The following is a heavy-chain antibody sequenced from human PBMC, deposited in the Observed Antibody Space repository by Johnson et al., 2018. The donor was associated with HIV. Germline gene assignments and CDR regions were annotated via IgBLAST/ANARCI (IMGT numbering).Heavy chain of an antibody. CDR1: GFTFSSFA. Sequence: QMLLVESGGGVVQPGRSLRLSCAASGFTFSSFAMHWVRQAPGNGLEWVAVISYDVSNKYYADSVKGRFTISRDNSKNTLYLQMNSLRGEDTAVYYCARDRGGYSYGYDSDAFDIWGQGTMVTVSS. V-gene: IGHV3-30*14. CDR3: ARDRGGYSYGYDSDAFDI. J-gene: IGHJ3*02. D-gene: IGHD5-18*01. CDR2: ISYDVSNK.